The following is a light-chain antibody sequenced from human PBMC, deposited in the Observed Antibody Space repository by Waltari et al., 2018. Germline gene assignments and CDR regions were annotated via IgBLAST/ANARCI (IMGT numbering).Light chain of an antibody. V-gene: IGKV3-20*01. CDR2: AAS. J-gene: IGKJ1*01. CDR3: QHYVRLPVT. Sequence: EIVLTQSPGTLSLSPGERATLSCRASQSVSRTLAWYQQQPGQAPSLLIYAASTRATGIPDRFSGSGSGTDFRLTISRLEPEDFAVYYCQHYVRLPVTFGQGTKVEIK. CDR1: QSVSRT.